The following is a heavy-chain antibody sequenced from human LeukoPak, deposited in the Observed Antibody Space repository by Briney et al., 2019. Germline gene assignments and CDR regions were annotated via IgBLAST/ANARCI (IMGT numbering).Heavy chain of an antibody. V-gene: IGHV3-7*01. CDR1: EFTFSRYW. Sequence: GGSLRLSFAASEFTFSRYWMSWVRQAPGKGLEWVANTRQDGSENYYVDSVKGRFTISRDNAKNSLYLQMNSLRAEDTAVYYCASGSSNIWGSYYSFDYWGQGTLVTVSS. CDR2: TRQDGSEN. J-gene: IGHJ4*02. CDR3: ASGSSNIWGSYYSFDY. D-gene: IGHD3-16*01.